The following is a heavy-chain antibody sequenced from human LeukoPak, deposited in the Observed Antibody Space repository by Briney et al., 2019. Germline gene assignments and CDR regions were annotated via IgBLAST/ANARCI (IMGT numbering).Heavy chain of an antibody. J-gene: IGHJ4*02. CDR3: AKDSPFIGPY. Sequence: SGGSLRLSCAASGFTFSSYEMYWVRQAPGKGLEWVSYISSSGSTIYYADSVKGRFTISRDNAKNTLSLQMDSLRAEDTAVYYCAKDSPFIGPYWGQGTLVTVSS. CDR2: ISSSGSTI. V-gene: IGHV3-48*03. CDR1: GFTFSSYE. D-gene: IGHD1-26*01.